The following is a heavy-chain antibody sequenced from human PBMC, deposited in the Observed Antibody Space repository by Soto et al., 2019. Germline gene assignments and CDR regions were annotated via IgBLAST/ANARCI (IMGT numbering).Heavy chain of an antibody. CDR3: ARAERVGYCSSTSCYGIYFDY. CDR2: IKQDGSEK. J-gene: IGHJ4*02. V-gene: IGHV3-7*01. Sequence: GGSLRLSCAASGFTFSSYWMSWVRQAPGKGLEWVANIKQDGSEKYYVDSVKGRFTISRDNAKNSLYLQMNSLRAEDTAVYYCARAERVGYCSSTSCYGIYFDYWGQGTLVTVSS. D-gene: IGHD2-2*01. CDR1: GFTFSSYW.